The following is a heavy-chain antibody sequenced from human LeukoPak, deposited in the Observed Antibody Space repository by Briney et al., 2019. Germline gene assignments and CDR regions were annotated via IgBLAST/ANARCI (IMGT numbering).Heavy chain of an antibody. J-gene: IGHJ3*02. CDR1: GYSISSGYY. CDR3: ARAGYGDYEVDAFDI. V-gene: IGHV4-4*07. Sequence: PSETLSLTCTVSGYSISSGYYWGWIRQPAGKGLEWIGRIYTSGSTNYNPSLKSRVTMSVDTSKNQFSLKLSSVTAADTAAYYCARAGYGDYEVDAFDIWGQGTMVTVSS. CDR2: IYTSGST. D-gene: IGHD4-17*01.